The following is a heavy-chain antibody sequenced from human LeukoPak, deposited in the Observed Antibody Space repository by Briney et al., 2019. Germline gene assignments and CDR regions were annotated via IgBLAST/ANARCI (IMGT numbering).Heavy chain of an antibody. CDR2: ITESGTYK. D-gene: IGHD2-21*02. Sequence: GGSLRLSCVVSGFTFSSYSMNWVRQTPGKGLEYVSSITESGTYKYYADSVKGRFTISRDNSKNTLYLQMNSLRAEDTAVYYCARVLGGDSRGYFDYWGQGTLVTVSS. CDR1: GFTFSSYS. V-gene: IGHV3-21*01. J-gene: IGHJ4*02. CDR3: ARVLGGDSRGYFDY.